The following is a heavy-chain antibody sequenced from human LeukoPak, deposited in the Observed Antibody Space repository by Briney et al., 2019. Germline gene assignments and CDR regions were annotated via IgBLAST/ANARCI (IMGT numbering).Heavy chain of an antibody. CDR3: TREGAYGAHGFDY. J-gene: IGHJ4*02. D-gene: IGHD4-17*01. CDR2: INPSGGNT. Sequence: ASVKVSCKAPGYTFPSCYMHWVRQAPGQGLGWMGVINPSGGNTNSAQKFQGRVTMTRDTSTRTVYMELSSLRSEDTAVYYCTREGAYGAHGFDYWGQGTLVTVSS. V-gene: IGHV1-46*01. CDR1: GYTFPSCY.